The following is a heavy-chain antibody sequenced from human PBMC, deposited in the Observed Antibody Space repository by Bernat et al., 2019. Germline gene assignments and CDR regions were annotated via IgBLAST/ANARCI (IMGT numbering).Heavy chain of an antibody. Sequence: EVQLVESGGGLVKPGGSLRLSCAASGFTFSSYSMNWVRQAPGKGLEWVSSISSSSSYISYADSVKGRFTISRDNAKNSLYLQMNSLRAEDTAVYYCARDPTNYYYYYGMDVWGQGTTVTVAS. CDR2: ISSSSSYI. V-gene: IGHV3-21*01. CDR1: GFTFSSYS. J-gene: IGHJ6*02. CDR3: ARDPTNYYYYYGMDV.